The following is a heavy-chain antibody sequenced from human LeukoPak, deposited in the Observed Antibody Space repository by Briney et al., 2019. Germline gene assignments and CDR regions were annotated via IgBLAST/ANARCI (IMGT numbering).Heavy chain of an antibody. CDR2: ISSSGSTI. Sequence: PGGSLRLSCAASGFTFSDYYMSWIRQAPGKGLEWVSYISSSGSTIYYADSVKGRFTISRDNSKNTLYLQMNSLRAEDTAVYYCARWGARLSYYYIDVWGKGTTVIVSS. J-gene: IGHJ6*03. CDR3: ARWGARLSYYYIDV. V-gene: IGHV3-11*01. CDR1: GFTFSDYY. D-gene: IGHD1-26*01.